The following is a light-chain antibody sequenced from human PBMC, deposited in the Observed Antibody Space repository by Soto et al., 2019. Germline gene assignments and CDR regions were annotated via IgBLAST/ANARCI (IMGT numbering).Light chain of an antibody. Sequence: DIQLTQSPSFLSASVGDRVTITCRASQGISSYLAWYQQKPGKAPKLLIYAASTLQSGVPSRFSGSGSGSEFTLTISSLQPEDFATYYCQQRNSYFYTFGQGTKLEIK. CDR2: AAS. J-gene: IGKJ2*01. CDR3: QQRNSYFYT. CDR1: QGISSY. V-gene: IGKV1-9*01.